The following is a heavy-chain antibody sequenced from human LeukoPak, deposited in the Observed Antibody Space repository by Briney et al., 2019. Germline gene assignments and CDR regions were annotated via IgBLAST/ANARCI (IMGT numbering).Heavy chain of an antibody. CDR2: INYNGAIT. CDR1: GFTFVDYG. Sequence: GGSLRLSCATSGFTFVDYGLSWVRRAPGKGLEWLCAINYNGAITDYADSVKGRFTISRDNAKSSLYLRMDSLRAEDTALYYCARDRLGPSFSVSHFDLWGQGTLVTASS. V-gene: IGHV3-20*04. D-gene: IGHD3-3*02. CDR3: ARDRLGPSFSVSHFDL. J-gene: IGHJ4*02.